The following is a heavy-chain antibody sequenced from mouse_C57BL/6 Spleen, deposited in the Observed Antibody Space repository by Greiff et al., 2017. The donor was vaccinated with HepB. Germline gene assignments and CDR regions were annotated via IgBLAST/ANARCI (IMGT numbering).Heavy chain of an antibody. Sequence: EVMLVESEGGLVQPGSSMKLSCTASGFTFSDYYMAWVRQVPEKGLEWVANINYDGSSTYYLDSLKSRFIISRDSAKNILYLQMSSLKSEDTATYYCARYDYDEGYFDVWGTGTTVTVSS. CDR2: INYDGSST. D-gene: IGHD2-4*01. CDR3: ARYDYDEGYFDV. V-gene: IGHV5-16*01. J-gene: IGHJ1*03. CDR1: GFTFSDYY.